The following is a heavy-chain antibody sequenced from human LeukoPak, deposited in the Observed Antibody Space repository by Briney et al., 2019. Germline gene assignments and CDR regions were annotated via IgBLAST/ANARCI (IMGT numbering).Heavy chain of an antibody. CDR1: GYTFTGYY. D-gene: IGHD3-3*01. V-gene: IGHV1-2*02. Sequence: ASVKVSCKASGYTFTGYYMHWVRQAPGQGLEWMGSINPNSGGTNYAQKFQGRVTMTRDTSISTAYMELSRLRSDDTAVYYCARGTIFGYYYYYMDVWGKGTTVTVSS. CDR3: ARGTIFGYYYYYMDV. J-gene: IGHJ6*03. CDR2: INPNSGGT.